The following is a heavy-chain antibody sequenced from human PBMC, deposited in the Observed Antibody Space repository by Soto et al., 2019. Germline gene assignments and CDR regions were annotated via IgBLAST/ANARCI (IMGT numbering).Heavy chain of an antibody. J-gene: IGHJ5*02. CDR3: ARDIAVAGTRNWFDP. CDR1: GYNFIYYP. D-gene: IGHD6-19*01. CDR2: INLGNGNT. Sequence: ASVKVSCKASGYNFIYYPLHWVRQAPGQRLEWMGWINLGNGNTDYSQKFQGRVAITRDTSASIAYMELSSLRSADTAVYYCARDIAVAGTRNWFDPWGQGTLVTVSS. V-gene: IGHV1-3*01.